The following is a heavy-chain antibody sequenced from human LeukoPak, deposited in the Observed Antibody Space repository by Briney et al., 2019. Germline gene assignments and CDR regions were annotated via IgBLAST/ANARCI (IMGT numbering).Heavy chain of an antibody. V-gene: IGHV1-2*02. CDR3: ARTYYYDSSGKDWFDP. J-gene: IGHJ5*02. D-gene: IGHD3-22*01. CDR1: GYTFTGYY. Sequence: ASVKVSCKASGYTFTGYYMHWVRQAPGQGLEWMGWINPNSGGTNYAQKFQGRVTMTRDTSISTAYMELSRLRSGDTAVYYCARTYYYDSSGKDWFDPWGQGTLVTVSS. CDR2: INPNSGGT.